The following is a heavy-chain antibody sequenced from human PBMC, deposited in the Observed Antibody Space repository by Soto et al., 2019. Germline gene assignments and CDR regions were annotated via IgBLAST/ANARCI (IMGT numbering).Heavy chain of an antibody. CDR1: GFSFSDYY. V-gene: IGHV3-72*01. J-gene: IGHJ4*02. Sequence: EVQLVESGGGLVQPGGSLRLSCAASGFSFSDYYINWVRQAPGKGLEWVGRTRNKASSYTTGYAAFVKGRFTISRDDSKNLIYLQMNSLKTEDTAVYYCAREGSSSGPDYEYWGQGTLVTVSS. CDR3: AREGSSSGPDYEY. D-gene: IGHD3-22*01. CDR2: TRNKASSYTT.